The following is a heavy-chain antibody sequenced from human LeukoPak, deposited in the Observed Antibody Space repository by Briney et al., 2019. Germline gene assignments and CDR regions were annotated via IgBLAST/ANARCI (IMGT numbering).Heavy chain of an antibody. J-gene: IGHJ4*02. CDR2: VSTSGSTI. V-gene: IGHV3-48*03. Sequence: PGGSLRLSCAASGFTFSSYEMNWVRQAPGKGLEWISYVSTSGSTIYYADSVRGRFTISRDNAKNSLFLQMNSLRAEDTAVYYCARGVVMPYWGQGTLVTVSS. CDR1: GFTFSSYE. CDR3: ARGVVMPY. D-gene: IGHD3-3*01.